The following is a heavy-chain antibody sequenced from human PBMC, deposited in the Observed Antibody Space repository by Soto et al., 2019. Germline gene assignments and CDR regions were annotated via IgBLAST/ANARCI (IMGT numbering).Heavy chain of an antibody. V-gene: IGHV3-23*01. Sequence: EVQLLESGGGLVQPGGSLRLSCAASGFTFSNYDMSWVRQAPGKGLEWVSTISGSGGRIYYADSVKGRFTISRDNSKNVLYMQMNRLRADDTAVYYVAIRPASLVCFDYLGQGTLVTVSS. J-gene: IGHJ4*02. CDR3: AIRPASLVCFDY. D-gene: IGHD2-2*01. CDR2: ISGSGGRI. CDR1: GFTFSNYD.